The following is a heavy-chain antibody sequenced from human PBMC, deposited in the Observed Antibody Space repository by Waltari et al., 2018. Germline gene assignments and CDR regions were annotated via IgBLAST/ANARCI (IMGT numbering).Heavy chain of an antibody. V-gene: IGHV4-30-2*01. D-gene: IGHD3-22*01. CDR2: IYHSGST. J-gene: IGHJ4*02. CDR3: ARGKLGVMGWVAYFDY. Sequence: QLQLQESGSGLVKPSQTLSLTCAVSGGSISSGGYSWSWIRQPPGKGLEWIGYIYHSGSTYYNPSRKSRVTRSVDRSKNQFSLKLSSVTAADTAVYYCARGKLGVMGWVAYFDYWGQGTLVTVSS. CDR1: GGSISSGGYS.